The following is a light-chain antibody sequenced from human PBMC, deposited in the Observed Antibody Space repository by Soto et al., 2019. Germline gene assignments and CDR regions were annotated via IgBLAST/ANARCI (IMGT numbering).Light chain of an antibody. CDR3: QSYDSSLRGV. J-gene: IGLJ2*01. CDR2: DNN. V-gene: IGLV1-40*01. CDR1: STNIGAGHD. Sequence: QSVLTQPPSVSGAPGQRVTISCTGSSTNIGAGHDVHWYQQLPGTAPKLLIYDNNNRPSGVPDRFSGSKSGTSASLAITGLQAEDEADYYCQSYDSSLRGVFGGGTKLTVL.